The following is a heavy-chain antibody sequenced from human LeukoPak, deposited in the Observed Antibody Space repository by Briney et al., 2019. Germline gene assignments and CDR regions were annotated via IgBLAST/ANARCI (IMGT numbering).Heavy chain of an antibody. CDR3: ARLPWRYFDY. V-gene: IGHV4-59*01. Sequence: SETLSLTCTVSGGSTSSYYWSWIRQPPGKGLEWIGYIYYSGSTNYNPSLKSRVTISVDTSKNQFSLKLSSVTAADTAVYYCARLPWRYFDYWGQGTLVTVSS. D-gene: IGHD1-1*01. J-gene: IGHJ4*02. CDR1: GGSTSSYY. CDR2: IYYSGST.